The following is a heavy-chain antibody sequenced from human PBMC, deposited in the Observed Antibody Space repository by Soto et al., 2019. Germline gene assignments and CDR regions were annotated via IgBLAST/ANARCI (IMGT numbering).Heavy chain of an antibody. J-gene: IGHJ4*02. CDR3: ARRDSIAAQDY. V-gene: IGHV4-39*01. Sequence: PSETLFLTCTVSGGSISSSSYYWGWIRQPPGKGLEWIGSIYYSGSTYYNPSLKSRVTISVDTSKNQFSLKLSSVTAADTAVYYCARRDSIAAQDYWGQGTLVTVS. D-gene: IGHD6-13*01. CDR2: IYYSGST. CDR1: GGSISSSSYY.